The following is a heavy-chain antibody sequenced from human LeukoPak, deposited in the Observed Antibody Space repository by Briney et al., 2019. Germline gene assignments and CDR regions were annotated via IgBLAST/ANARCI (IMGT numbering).Heavy chain of an antibody. Sequence: ASVKVSCKASGYTFTGYYMHWVRQAPGQGLEWMGWINPNSGGTNYAQKFQGRVTMTRDTSTSTVYMELSSLRSEDTAVYYCARDDDYGYYYFDYWGQGTLVTVSS. V-gene: IGHV1-2*02. CDR3: ARDDDYGYYYFDY. CDR1: GYTFTGYY. CDR2: INPNSGGT. J-gene: IGHJ4*02. D-gene: IGHD4-17*01.